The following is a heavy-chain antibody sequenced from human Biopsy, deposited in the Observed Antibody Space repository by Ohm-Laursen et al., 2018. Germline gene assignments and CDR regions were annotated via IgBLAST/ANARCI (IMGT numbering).Heavy chain of an antibody. CDR3: ASRGLAMASDYYFDD. Sequence: SETLFLTCRVSGVYISDYYWSWIRQPPGRGLEWVGSIYYSGSTNYNPSLKSRVTISADTSKSQLSLHLTSVTAADTAVYYCASRGLAMASDYYFDDWGQGTLVTVSS. D-gene: IGHD3/OR15-3a*01. CDR1: GVYISDYY. J-gene: IGHJ4*02. CDR2: IYYSGST. V-gene: IGHV4-59*08.